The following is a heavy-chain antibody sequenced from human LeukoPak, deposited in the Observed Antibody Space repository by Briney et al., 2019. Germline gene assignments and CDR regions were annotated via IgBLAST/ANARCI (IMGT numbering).Heavy chain of an antibody. CDR1: GGFISSGGYY. Sequence: SETLSLTCTVSGGFISSGGYYWRWLRQHPGKGLEWIGYIYYSGSTYYNPSLKSRVTISVDTSKNQFSLKLSSVTAADTAVYYCARGPGRIEYSGSYGWGQGTLVTVSS. D-gene: IGHD1-26*01. V-gene: IGHV4-31*03. J-gene: IGHJ4*02. CDR3: ARGPGRIEYSGSYG. CDR2: IYYSGST.